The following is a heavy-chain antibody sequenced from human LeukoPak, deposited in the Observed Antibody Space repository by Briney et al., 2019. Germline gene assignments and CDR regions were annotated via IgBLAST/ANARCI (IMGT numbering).Heavy chain of an antibody. D-gene: IGHD3-10*01. CDR2: IKSKTDGGTT. CDR1: GFTFNNYA. J-gene: IGHJ3*02. Sequence: GGSLRLSCAASGFTFNNYAMSWVRQAPGKGLEWVGRIKSKTDGGTTDYAAPVKGRFTISRDDSKNTLYLQMNSLKTEDTAVYYCTTGYYYGSGSYYNFFAFDIWGQGTMVTVSS. CDR3: TTGYYYGSGSYYNFFAFDI. V-gene: IGHV3-15*01.